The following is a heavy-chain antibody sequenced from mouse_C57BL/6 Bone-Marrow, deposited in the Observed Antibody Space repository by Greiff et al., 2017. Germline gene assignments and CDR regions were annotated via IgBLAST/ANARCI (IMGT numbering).Heavy chain of an antibody. CDR3: DRKGEAARSMDY. J-gene: IGHJ4*01. Sequence: VMLVESGPGLVAPSQSLSITCTVSGFSLTSYAISWVRHPPGKGLELLGVIWTGGGTNYNSAPKSTLSISIDNAKSQVCLKMNRLQTDDTARYYCDRKGEAARSMDYWGQGTTVTVSS. CDR1: GFSLTSYA. D-gene: IGHD2-13*01. CDR2: IWTGGGT. V-gene: IGHV2-9-1*01.